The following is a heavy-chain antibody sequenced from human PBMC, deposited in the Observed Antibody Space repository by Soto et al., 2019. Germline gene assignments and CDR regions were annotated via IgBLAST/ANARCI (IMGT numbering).Heavy chain of an antibody. V-gene: IGHV4-34*01. Sequence: SETLSLTCAVYGGSFSGYYWSWIRQPPGKGLEWIGEINHSGSTNYNPSLKSRVTISVDTSKNQFSLKLSSVTAADTAVYYCARGQDIVVVVAAISFDYWGQGTLVTVSS. J-gene: IGHJ4*02. CDR1: GGSFSGYY. CDR2: INHSGST. CDR3: ARGQDIVVVVAAISFDY. D-gene: IGHD2-15*01.